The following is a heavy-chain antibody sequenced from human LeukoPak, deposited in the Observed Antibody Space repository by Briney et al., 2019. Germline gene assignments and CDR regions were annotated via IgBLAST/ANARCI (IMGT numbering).Heavy chain of an antibody. Sequence: GGSLRLSCEASGFIFSNYEMNWVRQAPGKGPEWVSSISSSSSYIYYADSVKGRFTISRDNAKNSLYLQMNSLRAEDTAVYYCARDTAMEYYSDYWGQGTLVTVSS. CDR3: ARDTAMEYYSDY. CDR2: ISSSSSYI. CDR1: GFIFSNYE. D-gene: IGHD5-18*01. V-gene: IGHV3-21*01. J-gene: IGHJ4*02.